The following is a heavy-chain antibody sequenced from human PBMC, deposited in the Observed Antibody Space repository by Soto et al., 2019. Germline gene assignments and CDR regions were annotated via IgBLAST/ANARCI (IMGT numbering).Heavy chain of an antibody. CDR3: ARESYYYDSSGYLNDAFDI. Sequence: ASVKVSCKASGGTFTSYGISWVRQAPGQGLEWMGWISAYNGNTNYAQKLQGRATMTTDTSTSTAYMELRSLRSDDTAVYYCARESYYYDSSGYLNDAFDIWGQGTMVTVSS. D-gene: IGHD3-22*01. J-gene: IGHJ3*02. CDR1: GGTFTSYG. V-gene: IGHV1-18*01. CDR2: ISAYNGNT.